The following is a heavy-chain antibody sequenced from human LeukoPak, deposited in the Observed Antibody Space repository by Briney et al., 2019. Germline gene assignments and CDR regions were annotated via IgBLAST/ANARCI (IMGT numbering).Heavy chain of an antibody. CDR2: IYSGGST. Sequence: GGSLRLSCAASGFTFSTYSMNWVRQAPGKGLEWVSVIYSGGSTYYADSVKGRFTISRDNAKTSLYLQMNSLRAEDTAVYYCARLGPTPFDYWGQGTLVTVSS. CDR3: ARLGPTPFDY. V-gene: IGHV3-66*04. CDR1: GFTFSTYS. J-gene: IGHJ4*02. D-gene: IGHD3-16*01.